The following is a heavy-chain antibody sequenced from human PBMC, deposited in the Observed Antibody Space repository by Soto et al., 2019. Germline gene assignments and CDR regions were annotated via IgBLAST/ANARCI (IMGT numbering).Heavy chain of an antibody. CDR1: GGSFSGYY. V-gene: IGHV4-34*01. D-gene: IGHD2-2*01. Sequence: QVQLQQWGAGLLKPSETLSLTCAVYGGSFSGYYWSWIRQPPGKGLEWIGEINHSGSTNYNPSLKSRVTISVDTSKNQFSLKLSSVTAADTAVYYCATHIVVVPAATSWFDPWGQRTLVTVSS. CDR2: INHSGST. CDR3: ATHIVVVPAATSWFDP. J-gene: IGHJ5*02.